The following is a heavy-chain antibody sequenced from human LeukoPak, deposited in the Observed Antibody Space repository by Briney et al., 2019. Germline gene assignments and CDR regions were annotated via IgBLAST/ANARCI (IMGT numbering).Heavy chain of an antibody. J-gene: IGHJ6*03. Sequence: GGSLRLSCAASGFTFSSYSMNWVRQAPGKGLEWVSCISSSSSYIYYADSVKGRFTISRDNAKNSLYLQMNSLRAEDTAVYYCARDPPLVSGPVYYYYYMDVWGKGTTVTVSS. V-gene: IGHV3-21*01. CDR1: GFTFSSYS. D-gene: IGHD5/OR15-5a*01. CDR2: ISSSSSYI. CDR3: ARDPPLVSGPVYYYYYMDV.